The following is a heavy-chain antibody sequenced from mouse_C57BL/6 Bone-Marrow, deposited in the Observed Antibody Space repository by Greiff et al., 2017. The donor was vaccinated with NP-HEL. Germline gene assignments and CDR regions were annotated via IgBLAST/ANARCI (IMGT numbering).Heavy chain of an antibody. CDR2: INPNNGGT. Sequence: VQLQQSGPELVKPGASVKISCKASGYTFTDYYMNWVKQSHGKSLEWIGDINPNNGGTSYNQKFKGKATLTVDKSSSTAYMELRSLTSEDSAVYYCARLYYGSFHWYFDVWGTGTTVTVSS. D-gene: IGHD1-1*01. CDR1: GYTFTDYY. J-gene: IGHJ1*03. CDR3: ARLYYGSFHWYFDV. V-gene: IGHV1-26*01.